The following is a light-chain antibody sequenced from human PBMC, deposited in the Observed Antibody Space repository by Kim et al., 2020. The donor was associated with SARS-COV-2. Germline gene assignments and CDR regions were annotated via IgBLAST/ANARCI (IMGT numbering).Light chain of an antibody. CDR3: QQYDSSPLT. J-gene: IGKJ4*01. V-gene: IGKV3-20*01. Sequence: SPGESATLSCRASQSVSSSYLAWYQQKPGQAPRLLIYAASNRTTDIPDRFSGSGSGADFTLTISRLEPEDFAVYYCQQYDSSPLTFGGGTKVDIK. CDR1: QSVSSSY. CDR2: AAS.